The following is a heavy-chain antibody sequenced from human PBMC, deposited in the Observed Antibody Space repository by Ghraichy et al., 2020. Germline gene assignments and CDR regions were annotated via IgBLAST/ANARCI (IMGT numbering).Heavy chain of an antibody. Sequence: GGSLRLSCAASGFTFDDYGMSWVRQAPGKGLEWVSGINWNGGSTGYADSVKGRFTISRDNAKNSLYLQMNNLRAEDTALYHCARRGGGGFYDSHYYYGMDVWGQGTTVTVSS. CDR2: INWNGGST. CDR1: GFTFDDYG. V-gene: IGHV3-20*01. J-gene: IGHJ6*02. CDR3: ARRGGGGFYDSHYYYGMDV. D-gene: IGHD3-22*01.